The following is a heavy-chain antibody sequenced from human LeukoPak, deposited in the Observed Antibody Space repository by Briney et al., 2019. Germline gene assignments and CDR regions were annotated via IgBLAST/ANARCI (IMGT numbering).Heavy chain of an antibody. CDR1: GGSISRYY. CDR2: GYTSGST. V-gene: IGHV4-4*07. D-gene: IGHD3-10*01. Sequence: SETLSLTCTVSGGSISRYYWSWIRQPAGKGLEWIGCGYTSGSTKYNPSLKSRVTMAVDTSKNQFSLKLSSVTAADTAVYYCARGIYYYGSGRGVNWFDPWGQGTLVTVSS. J-gene: IGHJ5*02. CDR3: ARGIYYYGSGRGVNWFDP.